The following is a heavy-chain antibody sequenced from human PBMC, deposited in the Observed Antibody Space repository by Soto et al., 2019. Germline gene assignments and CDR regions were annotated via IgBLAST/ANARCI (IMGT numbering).Heavy chain of an antibody. D-gene: IGHD6-13*01. Sequence: EVQLVESEGGLVKPGGSLRLSCVVSGIPFIDAWMNWVRQAPGKGLEWVARIKSKAGGETRDYAAPVKGRFTISRDDSKDMLYLGMKSLGVDDTAVYFCGWPSKYTGSFPWGPGTLVTVSS. CDR2: IKSKAGGETR. V-gene: IGHV3-15*07. CDR3: GWPSKYTGSFP. J-gene: IGHJ5*02. CDR1: GIPFIDAW.